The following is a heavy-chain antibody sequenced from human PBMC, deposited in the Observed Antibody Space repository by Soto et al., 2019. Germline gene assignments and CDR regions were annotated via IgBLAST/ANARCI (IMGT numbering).Heavy chain of an antibody. V-gene: IGHV4-34*02. CDR2: VNHRGGT. CDR1: AGSFSGFD. CDR3: ARGLRSGYDYAAFDI. D-gene: IGHD3-22*01. J-gene: IGHJ3*02. Sequence: QVQLQQWGAGHLKPSETLSLTCAVSAGSFSGFDWTCIRQSPGRGLEWVGDVNHRGGTRYTSSLQGRLTLSVDTSTNQFSLKLRSVVAADMAVYYCARGLRSGYDYAAFDIWSQGTQVTVSS.